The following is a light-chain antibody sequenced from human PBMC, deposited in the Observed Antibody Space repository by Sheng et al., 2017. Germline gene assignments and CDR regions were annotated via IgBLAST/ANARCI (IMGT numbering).Light chain of an antibody. V-gene: IGKV3-11*01. CDR2: DAS. J-gene: IGKJ4*01. CDR1: QSVSSY. CDR3: QQYGASPT. Sequence: EIVLTQSPATLSLSPGERATLSCRASQSVSSYLAWYQQKPGQAPRLLIYDASNRATGIPARFSGSGSGTDFTLTITRLEPEDLAVYFCQQYGASPTFGGGTKVEIK.